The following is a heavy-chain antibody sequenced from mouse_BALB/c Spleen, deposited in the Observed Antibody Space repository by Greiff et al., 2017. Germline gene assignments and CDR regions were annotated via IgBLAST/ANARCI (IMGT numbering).Heavy chain of an antibody. V-gene: IGHV5-17*02. Sequence: EVQLVESGGGLVQPGGSRKLSCAASGFTFSSFGMHWVRQAPEKGLEWVAYISSGSSTIYYADTVKGRFTISRDNPKNTLFLQMTSLRSEDTAMYYCARNYGNYVWFAYWGQGTLVTVSA. D-gene: IGHD2-1*01. J-gene: IGHJ3*01. CDR3: ARNYGNYVWFAY. CDR2: ISSGSSTI. CDR1: GFTFSSFG.